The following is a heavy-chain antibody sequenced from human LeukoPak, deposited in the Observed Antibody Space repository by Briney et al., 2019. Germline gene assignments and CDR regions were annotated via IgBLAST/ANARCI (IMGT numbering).Heavy chain of an antibody. CDR2: IYYSGST. CDR3: ARLSKGRYFDYIFDY. Sequence: SETLSLTCTLSGGSISSYYWGWIRQPPEKGLQWIGNIYYSGSTYYNPSLSSRVTMSVDTSKNQFSLKMTSVTAADTAVYYCARLSKGRYFDYIFDYWGQGILVTVSS. CDR1: GGSISSYY. J-gene: IGHJ4*02. V-gene: IGHV4-39*01. D-gene: IGHD3-9*01.